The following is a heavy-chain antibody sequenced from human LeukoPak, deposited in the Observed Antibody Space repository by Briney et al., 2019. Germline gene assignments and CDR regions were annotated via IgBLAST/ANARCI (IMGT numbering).Heavy chain of an antibody. Sequence: KPSETQSLTCTVSGGSISSHYWSWIRQPPGKGLEWIGYIYYSGSSKYNPSLKSRVTISVDTSKNQFSLKLSSVTAADTAVYYCARLYDSSGYTNWLDPWGQGTLVTVSS. J-gene: IGHJ5*02. V-gene: IGHV4-59*11. CDR1: GGSISSHY. CDR3: ARLYDSSGYTNWLDP. D-gene: IGHD3-22*01. CDR2: IYYSGSS.